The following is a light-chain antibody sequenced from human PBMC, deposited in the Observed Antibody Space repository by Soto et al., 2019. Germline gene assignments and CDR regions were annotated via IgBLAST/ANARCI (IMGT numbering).Light chain of an antibody. CDR3: SSFTSSSTRV. J-gene: IGLJ1*01. V-gene: IGLV2-14*03. CDR2: EAT. Sequence: QSALTQPASVSGSPEQSNTISCTGTSSDVGGYNYVSWYQQHPSKAPKLIIYEATSRPSEISDRFSSSKSDSTASLTIAGLQSEDEAEYYCSSFTSSSTRVFGTGTKVTVL. CDR1: SSDVGGYNY.